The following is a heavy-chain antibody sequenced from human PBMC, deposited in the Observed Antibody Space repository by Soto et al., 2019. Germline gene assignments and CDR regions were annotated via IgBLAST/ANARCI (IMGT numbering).Heavy chain of an antibody. CDR2: INKDGSQK. J-gene: IGHJ4*02. Sequence: GSLRLSCAASGFTLSNYWMTWVRQAPGKGLEWVANINKDGSQKNYVDSVKGRFTVARDNGQNSLSLQINSLRVEDTAVYYCVRELGLAYWGQGALVTVSS. D-gene: IGHD7-27*01. V-gene: IGHV3-7*03. CDR1: GFTLSNYW. CDR3: VRELGLAY.